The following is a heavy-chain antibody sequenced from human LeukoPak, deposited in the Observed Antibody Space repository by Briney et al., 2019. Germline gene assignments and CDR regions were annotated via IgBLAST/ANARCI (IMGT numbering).Heavy chain of an antibody. Sequence: SETLSLPCTVSGGSISSYYWSWIRQPPGKGLEWIGYIYYSGSTNYNPSLKSRVTISVDTSKNQFSLKLSSVTAADTAVYYCARRYSSGWSYNWFDPWGQGTLVTVSS. CDR1: GGSISSYY. CDR3: ARRYSSGWSYNWFDP. D-gene: IGHD6-19*01. CDR2: IYYSGST. J-gene: IGHJ5*02. V-gene: IGHV4-59*08.